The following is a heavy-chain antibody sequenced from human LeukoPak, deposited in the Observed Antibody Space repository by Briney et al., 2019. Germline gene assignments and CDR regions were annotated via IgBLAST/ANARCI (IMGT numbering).Heavy chain of an antibody. D-gene: IGHD6-13*01. V-gene: IGHV3-30*04. J-gene: IGHJ4*02. CDR3: ARDGLSSSWYYFDY. Sequence: PGKSLRLSCAASGFTFSNYAFHWVRQPPGKGLEWAAVISYEGSVTYYADSVKGRFTVSRDNFKNTLNLEMNSLRVEDTAVYYCARDGLSSSWYYFDYWGQGTLVTVSS. CDR1: GFTFSNYA. CDR2: ISYEGSVT.